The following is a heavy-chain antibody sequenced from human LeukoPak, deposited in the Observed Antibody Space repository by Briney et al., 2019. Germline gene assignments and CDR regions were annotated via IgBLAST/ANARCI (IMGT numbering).Heavy chain of an antibody. D-gene: IGHD3-16*01. CDR2: ISYDGSNK. CDR1: GFTFGSYA. V-gene: IGHV3-30-3*01. J-gene: IGHJ6*04. Sequence: GGSLRLSCEASGFTFGSYAMHWVRQAPGKGLEWVAVISYDGSNKYYADSVKGRFTISRDNSKNTLYLQMNSLRVEDTAVYYCATTTISWGIGPMDVWGKGTTVTVSS. CDR3: ATTTISWGIGPMDV.